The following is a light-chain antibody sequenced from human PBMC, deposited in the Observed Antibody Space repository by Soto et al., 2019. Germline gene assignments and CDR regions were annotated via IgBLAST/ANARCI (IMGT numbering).Light chain of an antibody. J-gene: IGKJ3*01. V-gene: IGKV1-39*01. CDR2: DAS. Sequence: DIQMTQSPSSLSASVGDRVSITCRASQSISRYLNWYQQKPGKAPEVLIYDASSLRSGVPSRFSGSGSGTDFPLTISSLHPEDFATYYCQQTYNTPLVTFGPGTKVDIK. CDR3: QQTYNTPLVT. CDR1: QSISRY.